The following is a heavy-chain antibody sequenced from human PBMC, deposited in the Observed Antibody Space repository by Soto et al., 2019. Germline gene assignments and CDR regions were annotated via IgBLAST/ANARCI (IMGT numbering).Heavy chain of an antibody. Sequence: ASVKVSCKVSGYTLTELSMHWVRQAPGKGLEWMGGFDPEDGETIYAQKFQGRVTMTEDTSTDTAYIELSSPRSEDTAVYYCATSTIAAAVNVPLFYYHDGMDVRGQGKTGTVSS. V-gene: IGHV1-24*01. J-gene: IGHJ6*01. D-gene: IGHD6-13*01. CDR2: FDPEDGET. CDR3: ATSTIAAAVNVPLFYYHDGMDV. CDR1: GYTLTELS.